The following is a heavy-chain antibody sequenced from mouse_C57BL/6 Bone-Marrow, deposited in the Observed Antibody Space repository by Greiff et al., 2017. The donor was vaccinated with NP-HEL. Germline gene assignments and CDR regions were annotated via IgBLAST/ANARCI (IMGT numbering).Heavy chain of an antibody. Sequence: VQLQQSGAELVKPGASVKLSCTASGFNIKDYYMHWVKQRTEQGLEWIGRIDPEDGETKYAPKFQGKATLTADTSSNTAYLQLSSLTSEDTAVYYCASSITTVVAPYFEVWGTGTTVTVSS. V-gene: IGHV14-2*01. CDR1: GFNIKDYY. D-gene: IGHD1-1*01. CDR3: ASSITTVVAPYFEV. J-gene: IGHJ1*03. CDR2: IDPEDGET.